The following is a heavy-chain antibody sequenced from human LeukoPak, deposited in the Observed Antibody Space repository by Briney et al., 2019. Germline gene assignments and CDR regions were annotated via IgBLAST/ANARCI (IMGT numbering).Heavy chain of an antibody. CDR3: AKGSKVYGDYYFDY. J-gene: IGHJ4*02. CDR1: GFTFSSYA. CDR2: ISGSGGST. Sequence: SGGSLRLSCAASGFTFSSYAMSWVRQAPGKGLEWVSAISGSGGSTYYADSVKGRFTISRDNSKNTLYLQMNSLRAEDTAVYYCAKGSKVYGDYYFDYWGQGTLVTVSS. V-gene: IGHV3-23*01. D-gene: IGHD4-17*01.